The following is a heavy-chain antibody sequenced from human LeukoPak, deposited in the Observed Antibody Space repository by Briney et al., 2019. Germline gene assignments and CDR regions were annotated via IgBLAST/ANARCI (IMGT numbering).Heavy chain of an antibody. J-gene: IGHJ6*02. CDR1: GGSFSGYY. CDR3: ARYRLPSRTSYYYYYVMDV. D-gene: IGHD6-25*01. CDR2: INHSGST. Sequence: KASETLSLTCVVYGGSFSGYYWSWIRQPPGKGLEWIGEINHSGSTNYNPSLKSQVTISVDTSKNQFSLKLSSVTAADTAVYYCARYRLPSRTSYYYYYVMDVWGQGTTVTVSS. V-gene: IGHV4-34*01.